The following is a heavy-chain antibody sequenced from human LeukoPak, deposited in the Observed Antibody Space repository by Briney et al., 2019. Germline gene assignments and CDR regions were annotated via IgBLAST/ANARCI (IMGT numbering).Heavy chain of an antibody. V-gene: IGHV4-61*02. D-gene: IGHD5-18*01. CDR1: GGSLSSGSYY. CDR3: ARRGGYSYGYGYYYYYMDV. CDR2: IYTSGST. J-gene: IGHJ6*03. Sequence: PSETLSLTCTVSGGSLSSGSYYWSWIRQPAGKGLEWIGRIYTSGSTNYNPSLKSRVTISVDTSKNQFSLKLSSVTAADTAVYYCARRGGYSYGYGYYYYYMDVWGKGTTVTVSS.